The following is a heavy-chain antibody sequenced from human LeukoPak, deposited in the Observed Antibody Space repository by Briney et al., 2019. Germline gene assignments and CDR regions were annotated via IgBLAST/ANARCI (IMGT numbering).Heavy chain of an antibody. V-gene: IGHV4-39*02. D-gene: IGHD2-21*02. CDR2: FFHSGNT. CDR3: AGGPRVTSGGPFDV. J-gene: IGHJ3*01. CDR1: GDSLTSETRY. Sequence: ASETLSLTCIVSGDSLTSETRYGGWIRQPPGKELEWIGSFFHSGNTYYNPSLRSRVIISLDRSKGHFSLRLTSVTAADTAVYYCAGGPRVTSGGPFDVWGQGTVVTVSS.